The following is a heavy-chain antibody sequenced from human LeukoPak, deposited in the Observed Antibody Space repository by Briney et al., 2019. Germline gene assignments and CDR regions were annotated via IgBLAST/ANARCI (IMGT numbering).Heavy chain of an antibody. CDR3: ARGFGVTTDYYYGMDV. D-gene: IGHD4-17*01. CDR2: IYYSGST. J-gene: IGHJ6*02. V-gene: IGHV4-39*07. Sequence: PSETLSLTCTVSGGSISSSSYYWGWIRQPPGKGLEWIGSIYYSGSTYYNPSLKSRVTISVDTSKNQFSLKLSSVTAADTAVYYCARGFGVTTDYYYGMDVWGQGTTVTVSS. CDR1: GGSISSSSYY.